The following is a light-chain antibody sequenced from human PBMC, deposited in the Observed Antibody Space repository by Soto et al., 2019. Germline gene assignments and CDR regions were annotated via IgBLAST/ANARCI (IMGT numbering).Light chain of an antibody. CDR3: QAWDSSTG. CDR2: QDS. CDR1: KLGDKY. J-gene: IGLJ3*02. V-gene: IGLV3-1*01. Sequence: SYELTQPPSVSVSPGQTASITCSGDKLGDKYACWYQQKPGQSPVLVIYQDSKRPSGIPERFSGSNSGNTATLTISGTQAMDEADYYCQAWDSSTGFRGGTKLTVL.